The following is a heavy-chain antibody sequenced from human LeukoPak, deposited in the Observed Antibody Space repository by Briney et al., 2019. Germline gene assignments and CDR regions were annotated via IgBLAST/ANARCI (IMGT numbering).Heavy chain of an antibody. Sequence: SETLSLTCSVSVGSISRYYWSWIRQPPGKGLEWIGYFYYSGSTNYNPSLKSRVTISVDMSKNQFSLALSSVTAADTAVYYCAADSGSYYFDYWGQGTLVTVSS. D-gene: IGHD1-26*01. CDR3: AADSGSYYFDY. CDR1: VGSISRYY. CDR2: FYYSGST. J-gene: IGHJ4*02. V-gene: IGHV4-59*01.